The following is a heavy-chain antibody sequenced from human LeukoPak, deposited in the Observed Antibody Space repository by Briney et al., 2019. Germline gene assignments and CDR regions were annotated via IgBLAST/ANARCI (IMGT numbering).Heavy chain of an antibody. CDR1: GFTFSSYG. D-gene: IGHD4-17*01. Sequence: PGGSLRLSCAASGFTFSSYGMHWVRQAPGKGLEWVAVIWYDGSNKYYADSVKGRFTISRDNSKNTLYLQMNSLRAKDTAVYYCARSDYGDYGIDYWGQGTLVTVSS. V-gene: IGHV3-33*01. J-gene: IGHJ4*02. CDR3: ARSDYGDYGIDY. CDR2: IWYDGSNK.